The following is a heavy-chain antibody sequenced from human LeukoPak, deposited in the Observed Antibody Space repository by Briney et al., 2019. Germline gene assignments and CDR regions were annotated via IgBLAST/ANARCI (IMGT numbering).Heavy chain of an antibody. D-gene: IGHD3-3*01. J-gene: IGHJ4*02. CDR1: GFTFSSYA. Sequence: GGSLRLSCAASGFTFSSYAMHWVRQAPGKGLEWVAVISYDGSNKYYADSVKGRFTISRDNAKNSLYLQMNSLRAEDTAVYYCARVPYYDFWSGYHWGFDYWGQGTLVTVSS. V-gene: IGHV3-30-3*01. CDR3: ARVPYYDFWSGYHWGFDY. CDR2: ISYDGSNK.